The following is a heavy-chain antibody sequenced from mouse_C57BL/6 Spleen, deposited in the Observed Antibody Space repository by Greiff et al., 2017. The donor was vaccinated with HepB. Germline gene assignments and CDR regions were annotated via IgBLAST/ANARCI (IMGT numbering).Heavy chain of an antibody. CDR3: ARSTIGDY. J-gene: IGHJ2*01. D-gene: IGHD3-1*01. CDR2: IYPGDGDT. CDR1: GYAFSSSW. V-gene: IGHV1-82*01. Sequence: VKLQESGPELVKPGASVKISCKASGYAFSSSWMNWVKQRPGKGLEWIGRIYPGDGDTNYNGKFKGKATLTADKSSSTAYMQLSSLTSEDSAVYFCARSTIGDYWGQGTTLTVSS.